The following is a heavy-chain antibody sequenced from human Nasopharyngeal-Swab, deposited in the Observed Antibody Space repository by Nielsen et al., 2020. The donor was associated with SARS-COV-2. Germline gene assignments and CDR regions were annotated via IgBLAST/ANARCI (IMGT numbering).Heavy chain of an antibody. V-gene: IGHV3-33*01. J-gene: IGHJ2*01. CDR1: GFTFSSYG. Sequence: GESLRLSCAASGFTFSSYGMHWVRQAPGKGLEWVAVIWYDGSNKYYADSVKGRFTISRDNSKNTLYLQMNSLRAEDTAVYYCARGQESYSSSWLNWYFDLWGRGTLVTVSS. CDR2: IWYDGSNK. D-gene: IGHD6-13*01. CDR3: ARGQESYSSSWLNWYFDL.